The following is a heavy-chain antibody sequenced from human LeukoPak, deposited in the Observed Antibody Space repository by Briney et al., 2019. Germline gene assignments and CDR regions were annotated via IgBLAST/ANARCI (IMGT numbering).Heavy chain of an antibody. Sequence: GGSLRLSCAASGFNLISNYMSWVRQAPGKGLEWVSVMYRGGSTYYAASVKGRFTISRDRTKNMLYLQMNNLRAEDTATYYCAIIHSYGHAWGQGTLVTVSS. J-gene: IGHJ5*02. CDR1: GFNLISNY. V-gene: IGHV3-66*01. CDR2: MYRGGST. D-gene: IGHD3-10*01. CDR3: AIIHSYGHA.